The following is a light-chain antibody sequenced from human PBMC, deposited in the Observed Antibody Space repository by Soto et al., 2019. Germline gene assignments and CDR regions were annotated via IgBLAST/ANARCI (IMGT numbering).Light chain of an antibody. V-gene: IGLV1-40*01. CDR1: SSNIGAGYD. J-gene: IGLJ2*01. Sequence: QSVLTRPPSVSGAPGQRVTISCTGSSSNIGAGYDVHWYQLLPGTAPKLLIYGNSNRPSGVPDRFSGSKSGTSASQAITGLQAQDEADYYCQSYDSSLRVVFGGGTKVTVL. CDR3: QSYDSSLRVV. CDR2: GNS.